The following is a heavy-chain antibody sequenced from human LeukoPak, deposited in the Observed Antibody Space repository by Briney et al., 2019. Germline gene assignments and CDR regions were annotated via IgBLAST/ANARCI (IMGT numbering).Heavy chain of an antibody. V-gene: IGHV3-30*18. CDR3: AKKPFQFCGNGFVDY. CDR2: ISYGGTNK. J-gene: IGHJ4*02. Sequence: GGSLRLSCAASGFTFSHYIMHWVRQAPGKGLEWVAVISYGGTNKYYADSVKGRFTISRDDSKNTLYLQMDSLRAEDTAVYYCAKKPFQFCGNGFVDYWGQGILVTVSS. CDR1: GFTFSHYI. D-gene: IGHD3-3*01.